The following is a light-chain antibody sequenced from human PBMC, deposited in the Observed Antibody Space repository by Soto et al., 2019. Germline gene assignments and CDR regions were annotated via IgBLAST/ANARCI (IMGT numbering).Light chain of an antibody. Sequence: QSVLTQPASVSGSPGQSITISCTGTSSDVGGYNYVSWYQQHPGKAPKLMIYEVNNRPSGVSNRFSGSKSGNTASLTISGLQAEDDADYYCSSYTSSSTLVVFGGGTKLTVL. J-gene: IGLJ2*01. CDR2: EVN. CDR1: SSDVGGYNY. CDR3: SSYTSSSTLVV. V-gene: IGLV2-14*01.